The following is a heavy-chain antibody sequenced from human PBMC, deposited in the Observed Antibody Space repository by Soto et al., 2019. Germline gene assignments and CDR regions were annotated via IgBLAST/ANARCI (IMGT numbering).Heavy chain of an antibody. V-gene: IGHV4-59*01. Sequence: SETLSLTCTVSGGSISSYYWSWIRQPPGKGLEWIGYMYHSGSTNYNPSLKSRVTISVDTSKNQFSLKLSSVTAAETAVYYCAKELSFSSGWTEFDYWGQGTLVTVSS. CDR1: GGSISSYY. D-gene: IGHD6-19*01. CDR3: AKELSFSSGWTEFDY. J-gene: IGHJ4*02. CDR2: MYHSGST.